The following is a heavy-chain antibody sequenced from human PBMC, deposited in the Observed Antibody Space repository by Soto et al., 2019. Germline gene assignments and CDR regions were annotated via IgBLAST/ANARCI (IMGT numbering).Heavy chain of an antibody. V-gene: IGHV3-72*01. CDR3: ATGTVGAMDY. J-gene: IGHJ4*02. D-gene: IGHD1-26*01. CDR2: TRNKVDSYTT. Sequence: GGSLRLSCAASGFTFSDHYMEWVRQAPGKGLEWVGRTRNKVDSYTTEYAASVRGRFTISRDDSKPSLYLQMNSLKTEDTALYYCATGTVGAMDYWGQGTLVTVSS. CDR1: GFTFSDHY.